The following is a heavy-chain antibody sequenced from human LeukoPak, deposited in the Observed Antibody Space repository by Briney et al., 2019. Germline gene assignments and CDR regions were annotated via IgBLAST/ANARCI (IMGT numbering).Heavy chain of an antibody. J-gene: IGHJ3*02. CDR3: ARDLVTVTKGFDI. CDR1: TDSFSSHY. V-gene: IGHV4-59*11. CDR2: ISYIGST. D-gene: IGHD4-17*01. Sequence: SETLSLTCVVSTDSFSSHYWTWIRQPPGKGLEWIGYISYIGSTNYNPSLKSRVTVSIDTSKNQFSLKLTSVTAADTAVYYCARDLVTVTKGFDIWGQGTMVSVSS.